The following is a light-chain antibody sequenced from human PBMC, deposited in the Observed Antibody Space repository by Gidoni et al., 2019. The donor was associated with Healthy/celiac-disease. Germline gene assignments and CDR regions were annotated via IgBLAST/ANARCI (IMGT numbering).Light chain of an antibody. Sequence: EIVMTQSPATLSVSPGERATRSCRASQSVSSNLAWYQQKPGQAPRLLIYGASTRDTGIPARFSCSGSGTEFTLTISSLQSEDFAFYYCQQYNNWPPLTFGGGTKVEIK. CDR3: QQYNNWPPLT. V-gene: IGKV3-15*01. CDR2: GAS. J-gene: IGKJ4*01. CDR1: QSVSSN.